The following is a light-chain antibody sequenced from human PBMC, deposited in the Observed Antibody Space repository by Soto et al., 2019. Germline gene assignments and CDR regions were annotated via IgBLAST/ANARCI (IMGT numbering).Light chain of an antibody. CDR1: SSDIGGYDY. V-gene: IGLV2-14*03. J-gene: IGLJ2*01. CDR3: SSFTSTTTRV. CDR2: DVT. Sequence: QSALTQPASVSGSPGQSITISCTGTSSDIGGYDYVSWYQQHPGKAPKLIIYDVTNRPSGVSDRFSGSKSGNTASLTISGLQPEDEADYYCSSFTSTTTRVFAGGTKVTVL.